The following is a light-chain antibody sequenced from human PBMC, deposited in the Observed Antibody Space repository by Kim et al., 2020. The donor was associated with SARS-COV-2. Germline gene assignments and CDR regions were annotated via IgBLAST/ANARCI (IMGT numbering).Light chain of an antibody. J-gene: IGKJ2*02. CDR1: QDIKYY. Sequence: SAFVVDRVTITCRASQDIKYYVSWFQQKPGKAPKSLIYAASTVQSGVPSRFSGSGSGTDFTLTITSLQPEDSATYYCQQYGNYPCTFGQGTKLELK. CDR2: AAS. V-gene: IGKV1-16*01. CDR3: QQYGNYPCT.